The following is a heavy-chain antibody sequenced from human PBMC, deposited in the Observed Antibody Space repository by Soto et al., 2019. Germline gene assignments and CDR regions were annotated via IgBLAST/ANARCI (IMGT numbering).Heavy chain of an antibody. D-gene: IGHD2-8*01. V-gene: IGHV4-59*01. CDR3: ARGGPGVLMVYATNWFDP. CDR1: GGSISSYY. J-gene: IGHJ5*02. Sequence: PSETLSLTCTVSGGSISSYYWSWIRQPPGKGLEWIGYIYYSGSTNYNPSLKSRVTISVDTSKNQFSLKLSSVTAADTAVYYCARGGPGVLMVYATNWFDPWGQGTLVTVSS. CDR2: IYYSGST.